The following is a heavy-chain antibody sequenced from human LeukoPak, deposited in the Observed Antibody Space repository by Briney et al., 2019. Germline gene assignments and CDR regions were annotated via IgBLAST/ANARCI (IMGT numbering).Heavy chain of an antibody. V-gene: IGHV1-69*06. J-gene: IGHJ4*02. CDR2: IIPIFGTA. CDR3: ARSDGYDSSTVDY. CDR1: GGTFSSYA. Sequence: ASVKVSCKASGGTFSSYAISWVRQAPGQGLEWMGGIIPIFGTANYAQKFQGRVTITADKSTSTAYMELSRLRSDDKAVYYCARSDGYDSSTVDYWGQGTLVTVSS. D-gene: IGHD3-22*01.